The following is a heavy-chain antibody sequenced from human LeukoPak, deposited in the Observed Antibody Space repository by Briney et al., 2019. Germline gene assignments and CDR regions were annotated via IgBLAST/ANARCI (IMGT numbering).Heavy chain of an antibody. CDR3: ARGQYSPDY. J-gene: IGHJ4*02. V-gene: IGHV3-33*01. CDR1: GFTFSTHG. CDR2: IWYDGGNK. D-gene: IGHD2-15*01. Sequence: GRSLRLSCAASGFTFSTHGMHWVRQAPGKGLEWVAVIWYDGGNKYYSDSVKGRFTISRDNSKNTVSLQMNSLRAEDTAVYYCARGQYSPDYWGQGTVVTVSS.